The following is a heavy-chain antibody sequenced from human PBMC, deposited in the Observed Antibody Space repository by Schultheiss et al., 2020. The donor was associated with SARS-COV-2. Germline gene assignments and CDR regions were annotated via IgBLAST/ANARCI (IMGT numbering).Heavy chain of an antibody. CDR2: IYYSGST. Sequence: SQTLSLTCAVYGGSFSGYYWSWIRQHPEKGLEWIAYIYYSGSTYYNSSLKSRVTMSVDRSRTQFSLKLSSVTAADTAVYYCARHHCQRCQLGNWGQGTLVTVSS. J-gene: IGHJ4*02. CDR1: GGSFSGYY. V-gene: IGHV4-31*11. CDR3: ARHHCQRCQLGN. D-gene: IGHD4/OR15-4a*01.